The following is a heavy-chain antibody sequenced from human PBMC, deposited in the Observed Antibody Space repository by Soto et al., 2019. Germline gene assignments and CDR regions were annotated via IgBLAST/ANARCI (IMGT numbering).Heavy chain of an antibody. Sequence: PGESLKISCKGSGYSFTSYWISWVRQMPGKGLEWMGRIDPSDSYTNYSPSFQGHVTISADKSISTAYLQWSSLKASDTAMYYCVRPDSSTSGSPPYYYYGMDVWGQGTTVTVSS. CDR1: GYSFTSYW. J-gene: IGHJ6*02. V-gene: IGHV5-10-1*01. CDR2: IDPSDSYT. CDR3: VRPDSSTSGSPPYYYYGMDV. D-gene: IGHD2-2*01.